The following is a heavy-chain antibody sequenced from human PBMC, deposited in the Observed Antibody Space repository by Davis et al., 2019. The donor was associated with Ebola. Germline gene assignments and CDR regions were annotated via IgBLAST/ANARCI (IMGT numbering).Heavy chain of an antibody. D-gene: IGHD3-10*01. V-gene: IGHV4-34*01. CDR1: GFTVRSTY. CDR3: AREGPGY. J-gene: IGHJ4*02. CDR2: INEGGYT. Sequence: MPGGSLRLSCAASGFTVRSTYMSWVRQSPGKGLEWLGEINEGGYTNYNPSLKSRVTISIDTSKNQFSLKLTSVTAADTAVYYCAREGPGYWGQGTLVTVSS.